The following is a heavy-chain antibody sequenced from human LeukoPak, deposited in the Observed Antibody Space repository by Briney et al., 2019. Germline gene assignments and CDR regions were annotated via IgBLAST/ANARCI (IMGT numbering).Heavy chain of an antibody. CDR2: INPNSGGT. CDR3: ARDSRGAAAGNPHFDY. J-gene: IGHJ4*02. Sequence: GASVKVSCKASGYIFTDYYMHWVRQAPGQGLEWMGWINPNSGGTNYAQKFQGRVTMTRDTSISTAYMELSRLRSDDTAVYYCARDSRGAAAGNPHFDYWGQGTLVTVSS. CDR1: GYIFTDYY. V-gene: IGHV1-2*02. D-gene: IGHD6-13*01.